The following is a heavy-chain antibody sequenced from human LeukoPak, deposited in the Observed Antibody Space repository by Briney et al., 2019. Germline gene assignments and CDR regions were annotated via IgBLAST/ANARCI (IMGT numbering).Heavy chain of an antibody. V-gene: IGHV1-18*01. CDR1: GYTSTSYG. J-gene: IGHJ4*02. CDR2: ISAYNGNT. CDR3: AVANWNDPVSF. D-gene: IGHD1-1*01. Sequence: ASVKVSCKASGYTSTSYGISWVRQAPGQGLEWMGWISAYNGNTNYAQKLQGRVTMTTDTSTSTAYMELRSLRSDDTAVYYCAVANWNDPVSFWGQGTLVTVSS.